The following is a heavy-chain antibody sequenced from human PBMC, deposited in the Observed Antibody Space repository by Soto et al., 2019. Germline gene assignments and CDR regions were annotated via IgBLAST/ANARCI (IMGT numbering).Heavy chain of an antibody. Sequence: ESLKISCQGSGYTFTTYSIGWVRQMPGKGLEWMGIIYPGDSDTRYSPSFQGQVTISVDKSINTAYLQWSSLKASDTAMYYCARTGFAYGPFDYWGQGALVTVSS. CDR3: ARTGFAYGPFDY. D-gene: IGHD3-10*01. CDR2: IYPGDSDT. CDR1: GYTFTTYS. J-gene: IGHJ4*02. V-gene: IGHV5-51*01.